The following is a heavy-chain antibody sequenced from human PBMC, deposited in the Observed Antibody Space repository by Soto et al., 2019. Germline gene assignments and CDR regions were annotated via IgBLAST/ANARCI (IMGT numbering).Heavy chain of an antibody. D-gene: IGHD4-17*01. CDR3: TADVTSVPGPSDY. J-gene: IGHJ4*01. Sequence: EVHLVESGGGFRKPGESLRLSCVASGFIFDSAWWNWVRQAPGKGLEWVGRVRSNSGGGIKDYAAPVNGRFTVSRDDSEGTLYLQMNSLNIEDTAVYYCTADVTSVPGPSDYWGRGTLVTFSS. CDR1: GFIFDSAW. CDR2: VRSNSGGGIK. V-gene: IGHV3-15*07.